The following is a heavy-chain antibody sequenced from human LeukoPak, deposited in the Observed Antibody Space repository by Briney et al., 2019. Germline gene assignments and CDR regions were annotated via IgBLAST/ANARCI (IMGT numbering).Heavy chain of an antibody. J-gene: IGHJ4*02. Sequence: SETLSLTCAVYGGSFGGFYWSWIRQPPGKGLEWIGEINHSGSTNYSPSLKGRVTISVDTSKNQFSLKLSSVTAADTAVHYCARSQWLLPLDDWGQGTLVTVSS. CDR3: ARSQWLLPLDD. CDR1: GGSFGGFY. V-gene: IGHV4-34*01. D-gene: IGHD6-19*01. CDR2: INHSGST.